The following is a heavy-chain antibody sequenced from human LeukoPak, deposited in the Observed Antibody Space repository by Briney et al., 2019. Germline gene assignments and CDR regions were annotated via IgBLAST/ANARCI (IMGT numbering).Heavy chain of an antibody. Sequence: PGGSLRLSCAASGFTFSSYDMSWVRQAPGKGLEWVSGISGSDGSTYYADSVKGRFTISRDNFKNTLYLQMNSLRAEDTAVYYCAKGRVTGGYYLFDYWGQGTLVTVSS. CDR1: GFTFSSYD. V-gene: IGHV3-23*01. J-gene: IGHJ4*02. CDR3: AKGRVTGGYYLFDY. CDR2: ISGSDGST. D-gene: IGHD3-22*01.